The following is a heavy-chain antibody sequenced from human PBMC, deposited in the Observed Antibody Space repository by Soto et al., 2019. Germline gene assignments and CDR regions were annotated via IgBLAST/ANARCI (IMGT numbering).Heavy chain of an antibody. CDR2: IYYSGTT. CDR3: ARAIGYGDDEAAGLYYYYGMDV. V-gene: IGHV4-59*01. J-gene: IGHJ6*02. D-gene: IGHD4-17*01. CDR1: GGSISGYY. Sequence: SETLSLTCTVSGGSISGYYWSWIRQPPGKGLEWIGYIYYSGTTNYNPSLKSRVAISVDTSKNQFSLKLSSVTAADTAVYYCARAIGYGDDEAAGLYYYYGMDVWGQGTTVTVSS.